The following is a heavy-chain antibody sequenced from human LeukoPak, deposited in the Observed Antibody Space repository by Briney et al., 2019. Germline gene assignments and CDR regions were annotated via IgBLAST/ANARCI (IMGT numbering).Heavy chain of an antibody. CDR3: ARSAPFYGDAYAEYFQH. D-gene: IGHD4-17*01. CDR2: ISSSSSYI. J-gene: IGHJ1*01. Sequence: PGGSLRLSRAASGFTFSSYSMNWVRQAPGKGLEWVSSISSSSSYIYYADSVKGRFTISRDNAKNSLYLQMNSLRAEDTAVYYCARSAPFYGDAYAEYFQHWGQGTLVTVSS. CDR1: GFTFSSYS. V-gene: IGHV3-21*01.